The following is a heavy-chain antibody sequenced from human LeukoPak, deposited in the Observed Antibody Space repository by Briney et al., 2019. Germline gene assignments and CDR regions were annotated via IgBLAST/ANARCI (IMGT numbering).Heavy chain of an antibody. CDR1: GFTFSSYD. D-gene: IGHD2-15*01. CDR3: ARAGYCSGGRCNGFDY. Sequence: PGGSLRLSCAASGFTFSSYDMHWVRQATGKGLEWVSAIGTAGDTYYPGSVKGRFTISRENAKNSLYLQMNSLRAGDTAVYYCARAGYCSGGRCNGFDYWGQGTLVTVSS. V-gene: IGHV3-13*01. CDR2: IGTAGDT. J-gene: IGHJ4*02.